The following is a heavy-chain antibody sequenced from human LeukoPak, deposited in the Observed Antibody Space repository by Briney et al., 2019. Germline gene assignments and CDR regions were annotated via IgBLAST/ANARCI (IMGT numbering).Heavy chain of an antibody. CDR1: GFTFSSYE. Sequence: PGGSLRLSCAASGFTFSSYEMNWVRQAPGKGLEWVSYISSSGSTIYYADSAKGRFTISRDNAKNSLYLRMNSLRAEDTAVYYCARSYYYDSSGLDYWGQGTLVTVSS. J-gene: IGHJ4*02. V-gene: IGHV3-48*03. D-gene: IGHD3-22*01. CDR3: ARSYYYDSSGLDY. CDR2: ISSSGSTI.